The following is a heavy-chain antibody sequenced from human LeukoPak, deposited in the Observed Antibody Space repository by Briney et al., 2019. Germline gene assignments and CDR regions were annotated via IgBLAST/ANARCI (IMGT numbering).Heavy chain of an antibody. CDR1: GFTFETFG. CDR3: AKDIRGYSYGPFDY. D-gene: IGHD5-18*01. CDR2: IWYDESHT. J-gene: IGHJ4*02. V-gene: IGHV3-33*06. Sequence: GKSLRLSCTTSGFTFETFGMHWVRQPPGKGLEWLAVIWYDESHTFYADSVKGRFTISRDNSKNTLYLQMNSLRAEDTAVYYCAKDIRGYSYGPFDYWGQGTLVTVSS.